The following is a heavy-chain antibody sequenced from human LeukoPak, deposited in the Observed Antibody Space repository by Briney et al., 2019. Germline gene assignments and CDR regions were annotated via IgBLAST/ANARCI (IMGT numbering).Heavy chain of an antibody. Sequence: KGRGSLKISCKGSGYSFTNYWIGWVRQMPGKGLEWMGIIYPGDSDTRYSPSFQGQVTISADKSISTAYLQWSSLKASDTAMYYCARLPVAGKGDWFDPWGQGTLVTVSS. CDR2: IYPGDSDT. CDR3: ARLPVAGKGDWFDP. CDR1: GYSFTNYW. V-gene: IGHV5-51*01. J-gene: IGHJ5*02. D-gene: IGHD6-19*01.